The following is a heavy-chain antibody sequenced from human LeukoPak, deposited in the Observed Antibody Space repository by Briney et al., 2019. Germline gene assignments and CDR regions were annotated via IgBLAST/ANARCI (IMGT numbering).Heavy chain of an antibody. D-gene: IGHD6-13*01. CDR1: GFTFSNYW. J-gene: IGHJ6*02. V-gene: IGHV3-66*04. CDR2: IDTDGNT. Sequence: GGSLRLSCAASGFTFSNYWMHWVRQAPGKGLEWVSVIDTDGNTHYAVSVKGRFTSSKDNSKNTLYLQMNSLRAEDTAVYYCARRWYAMDVWGQGTTVTVSS. CDR3: ARRWYAMDV.